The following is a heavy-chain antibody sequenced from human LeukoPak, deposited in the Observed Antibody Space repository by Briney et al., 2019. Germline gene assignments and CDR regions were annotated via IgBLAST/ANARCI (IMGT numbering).Heavy chain of an antibody. J-gene: IGHJ4*02. Sequence: ASVKVSCKVSGYTLTELSMHWVRQAPGKGLEWMGGFDPEDGETIYAQKFQGRVTITRDTSASTAYMELSSLRSEDTAVYYCARPPPDSSGWGFDYWGQGTLVTVSS. D-gene: IGHD6-19*01. V-gene: IGHV1-24*01. CDR3: ARPPPDSSGWGFDY. CDR2: FDPEDGET. CDR1: GYTLTELS.